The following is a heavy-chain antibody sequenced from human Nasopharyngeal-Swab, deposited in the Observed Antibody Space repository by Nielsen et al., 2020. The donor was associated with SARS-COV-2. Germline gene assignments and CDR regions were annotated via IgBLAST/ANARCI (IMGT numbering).Heavy chain of an antibody. CDR1: GFIFDDYA. D-gene: IGHD1-26*01. CDR2: ISWNSGRT. J-gene: IGHJ6*03. Sequence: SLKISCASSGFIFDDYAMHWVRQAPGTGLELVSGISWNSGRTGYADSVKGRFTISSDNTKTSLYLQMNSLRTEDTALYSCSKDWGSGTHRYSYMDVWGKGTTVTVSS. V-gene: IGHV3-9*01. CDR3: SKDWGSGTHRYSYMDV.